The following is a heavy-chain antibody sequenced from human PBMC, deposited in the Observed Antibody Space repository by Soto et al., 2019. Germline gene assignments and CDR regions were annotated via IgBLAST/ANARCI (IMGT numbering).Heavy chain of an antibody. J-gene: IGHJ6*02. Sequence: SETLSLTCTVSGGSISSYYWSWIRQPPGKGLEWIGYIYYSGSTNYNPSLKSRVTISVDTSKNQFSLKLSSVTAADTAVYYCARSPSYYYGMDVWGQGTTVTVSS. CDR2: IYYSGST. V-gene: IGHV4-59*01. CDR1: GGSISSYY. CDR3: ARSPSYYYGMDV.